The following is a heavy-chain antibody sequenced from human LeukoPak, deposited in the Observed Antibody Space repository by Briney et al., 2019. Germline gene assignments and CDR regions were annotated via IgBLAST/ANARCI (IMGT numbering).Heavy chain of an antibody. J-gene: IGHJ4*02. CDR3: ARGWDFDWLLDY. D-gene: IGHD3-9*01. V-gene: IGHV4-59*01. Sequence: SETLSLTCTVSGGSISSYYWSWIRQPPGKGLEWIGYIYYSGSTNYNPSLKSRVTIPVDTSKNQFSLKLSSVTAADTAVYYCARGWDFDWLLDYWGQGTLVTVSS. CDR2: IYYSGST. CDR1: GGSISSYY.